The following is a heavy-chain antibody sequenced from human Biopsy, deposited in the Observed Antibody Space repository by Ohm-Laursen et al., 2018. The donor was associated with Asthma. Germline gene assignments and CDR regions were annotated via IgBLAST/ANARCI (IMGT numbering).Heavy chain of an antibody. CDR3: ARASVVKHYYYYGMDV. CDR1: GFTFSDYA. CDR2: ISYDGSDK. Sequence: SLRLSCAASGFTFSDYAIYWVRQAPGKGLEWVAFISYDGSDKFYADSVKGRFTTSRDNSQNTLDLHMNRLTFEDTAVYYCARASVVKHYYYYGMDVWGPGTTVTIFS. J-gene: IGHJ6*02. V-gene: IGHV3-30-3*01.